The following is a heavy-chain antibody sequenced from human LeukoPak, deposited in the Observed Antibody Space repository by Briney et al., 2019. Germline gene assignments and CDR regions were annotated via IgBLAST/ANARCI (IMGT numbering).Heavy chain of an antibody. CDR1: GFTFSDYY. J-gene: IGHJ4*02. V-gene: IGHV3-11*04. D-gene: IGHD5-18*01. CDR3: ARDRGRFGQLWEDRVDY. Sequence: GGSLRLSCASSGFTFSDYYMSWIRQAPGKGLEWVSYISSSGSTIYYADSVKGRFTISRDNAKNSLYLQMNSLRAEDTAVYYCARDRGRFGQLWEDRVDYWGQGTLVTVSS. CDR2: ISSSGSTI.